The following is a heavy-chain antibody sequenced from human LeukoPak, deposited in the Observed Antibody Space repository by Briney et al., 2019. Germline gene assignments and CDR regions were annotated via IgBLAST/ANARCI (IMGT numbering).Heavy chain of an antibody. CDR2: IYQSGST. CDR1: GYSISSGYY. V-gene: IGHV4-38-2*02. J-gene: IGHJ4*02. D-gene: IGHD4-23*01. CDR3: ARDETSDYGGNSGKYDY. Sequence: SETLSLTCSVSGYSISSGYYWGWIRQPPGKGLEWIGSIYQSGSTYYNPSLKSRVTISVDTSRNQFSLKLSSVTAADTAVYYCARDETSDYGGNSGKYDYWGQGTLVTVSS.